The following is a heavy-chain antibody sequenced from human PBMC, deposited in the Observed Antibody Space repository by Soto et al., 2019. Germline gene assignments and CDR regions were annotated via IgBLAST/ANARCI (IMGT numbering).Heavy chain of an antibody. V-gene: IGHV3-21*01. D-gene: IGHD1-26*01. CDR2: ISSGSSYI. CDR1: GFTFSSYS. Sequence: GGSLRLSCAASGFTFSSYSMNWVRQAPGKGLEWVSSISSGSSYIYYADSVKGRFTISRDNSKNTLYLQMNSLRAEDTAVYYCARDLKWGANGMDVWGQGTTVTVSS. J-gene: IGHJ6*02. CDR3: ARDLKWGANGMDV.